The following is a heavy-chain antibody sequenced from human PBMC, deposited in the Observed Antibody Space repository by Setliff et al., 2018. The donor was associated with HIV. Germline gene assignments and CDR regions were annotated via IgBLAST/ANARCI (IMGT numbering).Heavy chain of an antibody. CDR3: ARDGPIVGATTIFNY. CDR2: FMYTDIHYVNYLN. Sequence: SETLSLTCAVSGASFVGDNHWSWIRQTPERGLEWIAYFMYTDIHYVNYLNYRNPSLASRLSISVDKSKNQFSLTLSSVTAADTAVYYCARDGPIVGATTIFNYWGQGTLVTVS. CDR1: GASFVGDNH. D-gene: IGHD1-26*01. V-gene: IGHV4-30-4*01. J-gene: IGHJ4*02.